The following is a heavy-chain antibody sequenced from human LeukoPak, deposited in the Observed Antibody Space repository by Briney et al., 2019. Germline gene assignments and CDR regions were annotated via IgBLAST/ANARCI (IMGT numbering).Heavy chain of an antibody. CDR1: GFIFAGYA. CDR3: ARTRSSSYFPRNCFDA. CDR2: ISSSGAST. D-gene: IGHD6-13*01. J-gene: IGHJ5*02. V-gene: IGHV3-23*01. Sequence: GGSLRLSCAASGFIFAGYAMSWVRQAPGKGLEWVSSISSSGASTFNADSVKGRFTISRDNSKSTLYLQMNSLRAEDAAVYYCARTRSSSYFPRNCFDAWGQGTLVTVSS.